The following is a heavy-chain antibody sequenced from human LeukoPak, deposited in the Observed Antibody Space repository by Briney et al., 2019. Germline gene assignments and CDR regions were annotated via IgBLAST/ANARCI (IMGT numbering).Heavy chain of an antibody. V-gene: IGHV1-2*02. CDR1: GYTFTGYY. CDR3: ARDRCSSSGWMGFCYYYYGMDV. J-gene: IGHJ6*02. CDR2: INPNSGGT. D-gene: IGHD6-19*01. Sequence: ASVKVSCKASGYTFTGYYMHWVRQAPGQGLEWMGWINPNSGGTNYAQKFQGRVTMTRDTSISTAYMELSRRRSDDTAVYYCARDRCSSSGWMGFCYYYYGMDVWGQGTTVTVSS.